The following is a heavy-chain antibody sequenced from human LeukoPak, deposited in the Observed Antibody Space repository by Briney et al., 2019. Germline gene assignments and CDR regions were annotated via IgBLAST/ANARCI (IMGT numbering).Heavy chain of an antibody. J-gene: IGHJ4*02. CDR3: SNYCSGASCYSGLAY. V-gene: IGHV3-23*01. CDR1: GFTFSRYW. D-gene: IGHD2-15*01. CDR2: IPGSGGNT. Sequence: GGSLRLSCAASGFTFSRYWMSWVRQAPGKGLEWVSTIPGSGGNTYYADPVKGRFTISRDNSKNTLYLQMNSLRAEDTAVYYCSNYCSGASCYSGLAYWGQGTLVTVSS.